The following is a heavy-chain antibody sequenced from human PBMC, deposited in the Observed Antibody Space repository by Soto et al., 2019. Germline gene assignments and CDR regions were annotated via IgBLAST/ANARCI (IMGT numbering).Heavy chain of an antibody. CDR3: ALRFGTA. CDR1: GASISSGDYY. J-gene: IGHJ6*02. CDR2: IYYSGTT. D-gene: IGHD5-12*01. Sequence: SETLSLTCTVSGASISSGDYYWTWIRQPPGKGLEWIGYIYYSGTTYYNPSLKSRVSISLDTSKNRFSLKLTSVTAADTGVYYCALRFGTAWGQGTKVTVSS. V-gene: IGHV4-30-4*01.